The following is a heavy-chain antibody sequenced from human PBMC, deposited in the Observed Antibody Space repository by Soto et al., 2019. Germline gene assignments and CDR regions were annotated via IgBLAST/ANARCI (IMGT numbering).Heavy chain of an antibody. CDR2: ISKSGDST. D-gene: IGHD3-10*01. CDR3: AKGSFGFDY. Sequence: GGSLRLSCAASGVTLTSYAMTWVRQVPGEGLQWVSSISKSGDSTYYADSVKGRFTTSRDNSKNTLYLQMNSLRAEDTAIYYCAKGSFGFDYWGQGTLVTVSS. J-gene: IGHJ4*02. V-gene: IGHV3-23*01. CDR1: GVTLTSYA.